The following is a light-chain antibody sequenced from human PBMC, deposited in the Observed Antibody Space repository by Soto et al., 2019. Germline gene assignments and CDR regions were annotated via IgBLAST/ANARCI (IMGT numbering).Light chain of an antibody. CDR1: QSVRSSY. J-gene: IGKJ1*01. Sequence: EIGFTQTPSTLSLSAGERATLSCRASQSVRSSYLAWYQQKPGQAPRLLIYGAFSRATGIPYRFSGSGSGTDFTLTISRLEPGDFTVYYCQQSNSWPRTFGQGTKVDIK. CDR3: QQSNSWPRT. V-gene: IGKV3-20*01. CDR2: GAF.